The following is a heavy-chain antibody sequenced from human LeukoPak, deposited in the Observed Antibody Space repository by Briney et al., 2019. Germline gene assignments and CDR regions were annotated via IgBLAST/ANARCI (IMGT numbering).Heavy chain of an antibody. CDR2: IIPIFGTA. J-gene: IGHJ6*03. CDR3: ARASELEPFGNYYYYMDV. V-gene: IGHV1-69*05. CDR1: GGTFSSYA. D-gene: IGHD1-1*01. Sequence: SVKVSCKASGGTFSSYAISWVRQAPGQRLEWMGGIIPIFGTANYAQKFQGRVTITTDESTSTAYMELSSLRSEDTAVYYCARASELEPFGNYYYYMDVWGKGTTVTVSS.